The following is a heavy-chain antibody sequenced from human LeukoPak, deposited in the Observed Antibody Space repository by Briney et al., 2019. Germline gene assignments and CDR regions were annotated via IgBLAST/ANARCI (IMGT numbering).Heavy chain of an antibody. V-gene: IGHV3-74*03. D-gene: IGHD4-17*01. Sequence: GGSLRLTCAASGFTFSTYWLHWVRQAPGKGLLWVSRINGDGTSTKYADSVKGRFTISRDNARHTLYLQMNSLRAEDTAVYYCARASTTVPNLLDYWGQGTLVTVSS. J-gene: IGHJ4*02. CDR2: INGDGTST. CDR1: GFTFSTYW. CDR3: ARASTTVPNLLDY.